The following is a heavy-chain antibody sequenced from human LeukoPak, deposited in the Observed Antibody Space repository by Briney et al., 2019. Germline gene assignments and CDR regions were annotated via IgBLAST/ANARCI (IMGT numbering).Heavy chain of an antibody. V-gene: IGHV1-8*01. CDR2: MNPNSGNT. Sequence: ASVKVSCKASGYTFTRYDINWVRQATGQGLEWMGWMNPNSGNTGYAQKFQGRVTMTTDTSTSTAYMELRSLRSDDTAVYYCARVASSLSYYYYYMDVWGKGTTVTISS. J-gene: IGHJ6*03. D-gene: IGHD2-2*01. CDR1: GYTFTRYD. CDR3: ARVASSLSYYYYYMDV.